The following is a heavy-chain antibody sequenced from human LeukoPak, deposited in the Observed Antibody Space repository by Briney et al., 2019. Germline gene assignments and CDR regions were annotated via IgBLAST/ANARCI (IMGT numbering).Heavy chain of an antibody. D-gene: IGHD5-12*01. CDR2: ISSSSSYI. J-gene: IGHJ4*02. Sequence: GSLRLSCAASGFTFSSYSMNWVRQAPGKGLEWVSSISSSSSYIYYADSVKGRFTISRDNAKNSLYLQMNSLRAEDTAVYYCARDRGYSGYDLPDYWGQGTLVTVSS. CDR3: ARDRGYSGYDLPDY. V-gene: IGHV3-21*04. CDR1: GFTFSSYS.